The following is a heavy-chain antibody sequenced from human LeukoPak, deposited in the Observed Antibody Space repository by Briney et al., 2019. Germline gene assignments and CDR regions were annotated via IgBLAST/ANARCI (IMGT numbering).Heavy chain of an antibody. J-gene: IGHJ4*02. Sequence: PGGSLRLSCAASGFTFSSYAMHWVRQAPGKGLEYVSAISSNGGSTYYANSVKGIFTTSRDNSKNKLYLQMGGLRAEDMAVYYCARDGEGAEYYFDYWGQGTLVTVSS. CDR2: ISSNGGST. CDR3: ARDGEGAEYYFDY. CDR1: GFTFSSYA. V-gene: IGHV3-64*01. D-gene: IGHD3-10*01.